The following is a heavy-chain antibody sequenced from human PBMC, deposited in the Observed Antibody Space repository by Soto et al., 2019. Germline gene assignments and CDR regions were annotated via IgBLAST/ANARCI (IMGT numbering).Heavy chain of an antibody. CDR1: GFTFSSYS. J-gene: IGHJ5*02. CDR3: ARVLRGWFDP. V-gene: IGHV3-21*04. CDR2: IITTGTYT. Sequence: SWGSLRLSCAASGFTFSSYSMNWVRQAPGKGLEWVSSIITTGTYTYYADSVKGRFTISRDNTKKSLYLQMNSLRVEDTAVYYCARVLRGWFDPWGQGTPVTVSS.